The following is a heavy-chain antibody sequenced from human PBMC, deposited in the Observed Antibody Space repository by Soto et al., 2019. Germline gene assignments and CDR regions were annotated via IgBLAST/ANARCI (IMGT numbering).Heavy chain of an antibody. J-gene: IGHJ4*02. Sequence: ASVKVSCKASGYTFTSYYMHWVRQAPGQGLEWMGIINPSGGSTSYAQKFQGRVTMTRDTSTSTVYMELSSLRSEDTAVYYGARPSTQKGGAVHYYFASWAQGTWVPVPS. D-gene: IGHD1-26*01. V-gene: IGHV1-46*01. CDR2: INPSGGST. CDR1: GYTFTSYY. CDR3: ARPSTQKGGAVHYYFAS.